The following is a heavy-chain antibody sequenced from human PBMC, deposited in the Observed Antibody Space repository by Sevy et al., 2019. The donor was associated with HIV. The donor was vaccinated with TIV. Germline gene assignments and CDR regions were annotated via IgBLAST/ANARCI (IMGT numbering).Heavy chain of an antibody. CDR2: IYYNGHI. CDR3: AGENAWGRCYS. D-gene: IGHD1-26*01. V-gene: IGHV4-59*08. Sequence: SETLSLTCTVSGGSITSLYWNWIRQPPGKGLEWIANIYYNGHINYNPSLKSRVTLSLDMSKNQFSLRLSSVTAADTAMYYCAGENAWGRCYSWGQGTLVTVSS. CDR1: GGSITSLY. J-gene: IGHJ4*02.